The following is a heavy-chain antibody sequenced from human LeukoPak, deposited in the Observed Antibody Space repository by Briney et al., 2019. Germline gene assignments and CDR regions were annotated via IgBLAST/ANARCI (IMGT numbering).Heavy chain of an antibody. D-gene: IGHD6-6*01. CDR3: ARGEYSSSSSFDY. V-gene: IGHV4-4*07. Sequence: PSETLSLTCTVSGGSISGYYWSWIRQPAGKGLEWIGRIYTSGSTNYNPSLKSRVTMSVDTSKNQFSLKLSSVTAADTAVYYCARGEYSSSSSFDYWGQGTLVTVSS. J-gene: IGHJ4*02. CDR2: IYTSGST. CDR1: GGSISGYY.